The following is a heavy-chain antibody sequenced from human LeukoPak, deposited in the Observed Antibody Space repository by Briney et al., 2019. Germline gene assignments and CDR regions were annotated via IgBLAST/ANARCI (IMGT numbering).Heavy chain of an antibody. CDR2: IYYSGST. V-gene: IGHV4-39*01. D-gene: IGHD1-26*01. CDR3: VVGATA. CDR1: GGSISSSRYY. J-gene: IGHJ5*02. Sequence: SETLSLTCTVSGGSISSSRYYCGWIRQPPGKGLEWIGSIYYSGSTYYNPSLKSRVTISVDTSKNHFSLKLSSVTAADTAVYYCVVGATAWGQGTLVTVSS.